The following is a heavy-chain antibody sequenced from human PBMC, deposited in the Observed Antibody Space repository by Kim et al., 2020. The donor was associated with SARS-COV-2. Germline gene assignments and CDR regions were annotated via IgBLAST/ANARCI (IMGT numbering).Heavy chain of an antibody. Sequence: GGSLRLSCAASGFTFSSYAMHWVRQAPGKGLEWVAVISYDGSNKYYADSVKGRFTISRDNSKNTLYLQMNSLRADDTAVYYCASDRTNICIEAACRVEYWGQGTLVTVSS. D-gene: IGHD6-13*01. CDR1: GFTFSSYA. CDR3: ASDRTNICIEAACRVEY. V-gene: IGHV3-30*04. J-gene: IGHJ4*02. CDR2: ISYDGSNK.